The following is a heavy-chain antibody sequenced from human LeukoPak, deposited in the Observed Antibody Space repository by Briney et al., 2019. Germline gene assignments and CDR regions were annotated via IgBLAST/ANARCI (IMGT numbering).Heavy chain of an antibody. CDR3: ARSVQQLAYYFDY. CDR1: GFTFSSYA. D-gene: IGHD6-13*01. J-gene: IGHJ4*02. V-gene: IGHV3-30-3*01. CDR2: ISYDGSNK. Sequence: PGRFLRLSCAASGFTFSSYAMHWVRQAPGKGQEWVAVISYDGSNKYYADSVKGRFTISRDNSKNTLYLQMNSLRAEDTAVYYCARSVQQLAYYFDYWGQGTLVTVSS.